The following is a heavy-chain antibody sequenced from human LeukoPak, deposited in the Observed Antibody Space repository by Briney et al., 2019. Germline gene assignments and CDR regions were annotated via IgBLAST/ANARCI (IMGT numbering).Heavy chain of an antibody. J-gene: IGHJ4*02. CDR2: IYTSGST. V-gene: IGHV4-61*02. Sequence: SETLSLTCTVSGGSISSGSYYWSWIRQPAGKGLEWIGRIYTSGSTNYNPSLKSRVTISVDTPKNQFSLKLSSVTAADTAVYYCARDLDCSSTSCYDYWGQGTLVTVSS. CDR1: GGSISSGSYY. D-gene: IGHD2-2*01. CDR3: ARDLDCSSTSCYDY.